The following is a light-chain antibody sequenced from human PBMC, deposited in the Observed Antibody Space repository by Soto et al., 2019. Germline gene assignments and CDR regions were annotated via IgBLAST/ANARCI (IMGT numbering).Light chain of an antibody. V-gene: IGLV1-40*01. CDR1: NSSIGTGYD. CDR2: ANT. J-gene: IGLJ1*01. CDR3: QSYDRRLTAYV. Sequence: QLVLTQPPSVSGAPGQRVTISCTGSNSSIGTGYDVHWYQQVQGTAPKLLIYANTNRPSGVPDRFSGSKSGAAASLVITGLQPDDEADYYCQSYDRRLTAYVFGSGTKLTVL.